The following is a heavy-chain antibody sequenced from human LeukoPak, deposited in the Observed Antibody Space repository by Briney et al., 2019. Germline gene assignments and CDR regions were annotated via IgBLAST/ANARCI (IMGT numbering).Heavy chain of an antibody. J-gene: IGHJ4*02. Sequence: GSLRLSCAASGFTFSSYGLSWVRQPPGKGLERIGEINHSGSTNYNPSLKSRVTISVDTSENQFSLKLSSVTAADTALYYCARASYDYVWGSYRSWGQGTLVTVSS. CDR3: ARASYDYVWGSYRS. CDR2: INHSGST. CDR1: GFTFSSYG. V-gene: IGHV4-34*01. D-gene: IGHD3-16*02.